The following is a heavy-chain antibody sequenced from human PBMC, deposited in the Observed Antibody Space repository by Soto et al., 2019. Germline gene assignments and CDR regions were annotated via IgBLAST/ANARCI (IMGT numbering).Heavy chain of an antibody. CDR3: AKDRRADWESYYYYAMDV. Sequence: QVQLVQSGAEVKKPGSSVKVSCKASGGTFSSFTISWVRQAPGQGLEWMGGIIPIYGTANYAQKFQGRVTITAAASTRTAYMELSSLRSEDTAVYYCAKDRRADWESYYYYAMDVWGQGTTVTVS. J-gene: IGHJ6*02. CDR2: IIPIYGTA. D-gene: IGHD1-26*01. V-gene: IGHV1-69*01. CDR1: GGTFSSFT.